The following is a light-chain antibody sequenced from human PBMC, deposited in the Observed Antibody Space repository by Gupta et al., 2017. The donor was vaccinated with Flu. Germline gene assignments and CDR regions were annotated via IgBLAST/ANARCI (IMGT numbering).Light chain of an antibody. J-gene: IGKJ1*01. Sequence: PGTLSLSPGERATLSCRASKSVDSTYIAWYQQKPGQAPRLLNYGASSRATGIPDRFSGSGSGTDFTLTISRLEPEDFALYFCQQYGIALTFGQGTKVEIQ. CDR2: GAS. CDR3: QQYGIALT. V-gene: IGKV3-20*01. CDR1: KSVDSTY.